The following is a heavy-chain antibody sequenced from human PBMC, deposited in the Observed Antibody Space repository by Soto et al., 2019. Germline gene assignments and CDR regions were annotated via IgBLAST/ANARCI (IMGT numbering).Heavy chain of an antibody. D-gene: IGHD2-15*01. V-gene: IGHV4-4*07. CDR2: IYISGST. CDR3: ARGRYCLTGRCFPNWFDS. J-gene: IGHJ5*01. CDR1: GGSISSYY. Sequence: SETLSLTCTVSGGSISSYYWSWIRQPAGKGLEWIGRIYISGSTNYNPSLKSRVSMSVDTSKSQFSLNVTSVTAADTAVYFCARGRYCLTGRCFPNWFDSWGQGTLVTVSS.